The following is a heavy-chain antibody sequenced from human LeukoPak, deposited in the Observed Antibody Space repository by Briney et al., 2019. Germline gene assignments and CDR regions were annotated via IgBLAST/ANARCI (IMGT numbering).Heavy chain of an antibody. CDR2: INHSGST. V-gene: IGHV4-34*01. Sequence: PSETLSLTCAVYGGSFSGYYWSWIRQPPGKGLEWIGEINHSGSTNYNPSLKSRVTISVDTSKNQFSLKLSSVTAADTAVYYCARAPRGARWFDPWGQGTLVTVSS. CDR3: ARAPRGARWFDP. CDR1: GGSFSGYY. J-gene: IGHJ5*02.